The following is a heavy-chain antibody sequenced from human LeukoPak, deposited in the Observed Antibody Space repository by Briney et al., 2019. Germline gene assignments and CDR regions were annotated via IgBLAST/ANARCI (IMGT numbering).Heavy chain of an antibody. CDR1: GDSISYFY. Sequence: PSETLSLTCSVSGDSISYFYWSWIRQAAGKGLEWIGRFSSSGTTDYNASLKSRVTMSVDTSKNQFSLKLSSVTAADTAVYYCATYGSGSYYRADWFDPWGQGTLVTVSS. CDR2: FSSSGTT. V-gene: IGHV4-4*07. J-gene: IGHJ5*02. D-gene: IGHD3-10*01. CDR3: ATYGSGSYYRADWFDP.